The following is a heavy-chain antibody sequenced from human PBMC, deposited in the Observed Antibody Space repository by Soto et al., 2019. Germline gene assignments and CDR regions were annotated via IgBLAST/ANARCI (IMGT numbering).Heavy chain of an antibody. V-gene: IGHV4-59*01. CDR3: ARGGYSSGWYFTFDY. Sequence: SETLSLTCTVSGGSISSYDWSWIRQPPGKGLEWIGYIYYSGSTNYNPSLKSRVTISVDTSKNQFSLKLSSVTAADTAVYYCARGGYSSGWYFTFDYWGQGTLVTVSS. CDR2: IYYSGST. CDR1: GGSISSYD. D-gene: IGHD6-19*01. J-gene: IGHJ4*02.